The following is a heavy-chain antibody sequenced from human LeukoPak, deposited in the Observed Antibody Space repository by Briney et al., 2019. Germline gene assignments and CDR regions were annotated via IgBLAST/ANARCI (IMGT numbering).Heavy chain of an antibody. V-gene: IGHV3-74*01. CDR1: EFPFTKSW. CDR2: INTDGTVT. J-gene: IGHJ4*02. Sequence: GGPLKPPWPPPEFPFTKSWWLWFPKPQGKERKTSPRINTDGTVTTYADSVKGRFTVSRDNADNTMFLQMNSVRDEDTAVYYCATKQWLAPPPDSWGQGTPVTVSS. D-gene: IGHD6-19*01. CDR3: ATKQWLAPPPDS.